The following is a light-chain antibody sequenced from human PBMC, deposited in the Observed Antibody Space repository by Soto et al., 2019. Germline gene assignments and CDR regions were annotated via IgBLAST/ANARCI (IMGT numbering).Light chain of an antibody. V-gene: IGLV1-40*01. CDR3: QSYDTSLSEV. CDR1: SSNIGAGYD. Sequence: SVLTQPPSVSGAPGQRVTISCTGNSSNIGAGYDVHWYQQLPGTAPKLLIYGNNNRPSGVPDRFFGSKSGTSASLAITGLQAEDEAGYYCQSYDTSLSEVFGGGTKVTVL. J-gene: IGLJ3*02. CDR2: GNN.